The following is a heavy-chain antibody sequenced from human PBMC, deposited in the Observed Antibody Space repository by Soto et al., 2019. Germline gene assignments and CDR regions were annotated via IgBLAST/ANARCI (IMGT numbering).Heavy chain of an antibody. Sequence: GGSLRLSCTASGFTFNDYTLSWVRQAPGKGLEWVGFIRSKAYGGTTEYAASVKGRFTISRDDSKSIAYLQMNSLKTEDTAVYYCTAGKLYPSLDFDYWGQGTLVTVSS. V-gene: IGHV3-49*04. CDR1: GFTFNDYT. CDR2: IRSKAYGGTT. CDR3: TAGKLYPSLDFDY. D-gene: IGHD2-8*01. J-gene: IGHJ4*02.